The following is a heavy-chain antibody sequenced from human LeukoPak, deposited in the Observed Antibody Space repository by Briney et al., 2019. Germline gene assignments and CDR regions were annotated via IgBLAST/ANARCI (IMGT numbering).Heavy chain of an antibody. CDR1: GGSISSYY. V-gene: IGHV4-59*08. D-gene: IGHD4/OR15-4a*01. CDR2: IYSSGSS. CDR3: ARMTIAYIMDV. Sequence: SETPFLTCTVSGGSISSYYWTLIRQPPEKGLEWIGYIYSSGSSNYNPSLKSRVTISLDRSKNQFSLKLSSVTAADTAVYYCARMTIAYIMDVWGQGTTVTVSS. J-gene: IGHJ6*02.